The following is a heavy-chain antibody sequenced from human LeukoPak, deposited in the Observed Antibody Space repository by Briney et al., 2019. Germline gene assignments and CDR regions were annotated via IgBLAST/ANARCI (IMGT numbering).Heavy chain of an antibody. CDR1: GSTFSGYS. Sequence: AGGSLRLSCTASGSTFSGYSMNWIRQAPGKGLEWVSSFGTRSTSVYHAGSVKGRFAISRDNAKNSLYLQMNSLRAEDTALYYCAREVSEGFDFWGQGTLVTVSS. CDR3: AREVSEGFDF. D-gene: IGHD3-22*01. V-gene: IGHV3-21*01. J-gene: IGHJ4*02. CDR2: FGTRSTSV.